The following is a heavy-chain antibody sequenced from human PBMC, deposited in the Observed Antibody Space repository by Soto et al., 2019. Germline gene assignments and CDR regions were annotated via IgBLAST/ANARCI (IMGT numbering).Heavy chain of an antibody. Sequence: WASVKVSCKASGGTFSSYAISWVRQAPGQGLEWMGGIIPIFGTANYAQKFQGRVTITADESTSTAYMELSSLRSEDTAVYYCASSYYYDSSGYYSLGYWGQGTLVTVSS. CDR2: IIPIFGTA. V-gene: IGHV1-69*13. CDR3: ASSYYYDSSGYYSLGY. J-gene: IGHJ4*02. CDR1: GGTFSSYA. D-gene: IGHD3-22*01.